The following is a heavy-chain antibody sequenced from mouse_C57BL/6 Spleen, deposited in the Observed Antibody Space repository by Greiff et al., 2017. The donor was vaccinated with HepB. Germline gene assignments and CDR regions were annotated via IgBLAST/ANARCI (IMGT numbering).Heavy chain of an antibody. CDR3: ARTARIKY. D-gene: IGHD1-2*01. CDR1: GYSITSGYG. V-gene: IGHV3-2*02. J-gene: IGHJ2*01. Sequence: VQLKESGPGLVKPSQSLSLTCPVTGYSITSGYGWNWIRQFPGNKLEWMGYISYSGSTNDNPSIQSRISITRDTSKNQFFLQLNSGTTEDTATYYCARTARIKYWGQGTTLTVSS. CDR2: ISYSGST.